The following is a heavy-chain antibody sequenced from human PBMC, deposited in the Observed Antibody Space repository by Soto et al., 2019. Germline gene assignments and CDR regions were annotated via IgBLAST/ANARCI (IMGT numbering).Heavy chain of an antibody. CDR1: GFSLSTSGMC. CDR3: ARIMESSGVVIFDY. Sequence: SGPTLVNPTQTLTLTCTFSGFSLSTSGMCVSWIRQPPGKALEWLALIDWDDDKYYSTSLKTRLTISKDTSKNQVVLTMTNMDPVDTATYYCARIMESSGVVIFDYWGQGTLVTVSS. CDR2: IDWDDDK. D-gene: IGHD3-3*01. J-gene: IGHJ4*02. V-gene: IGHV2-70*01.